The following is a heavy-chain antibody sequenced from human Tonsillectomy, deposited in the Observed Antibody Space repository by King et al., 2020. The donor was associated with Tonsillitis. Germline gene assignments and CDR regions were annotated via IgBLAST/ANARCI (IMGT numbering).Heavy chain of an antibody. D-gene: IGHD3-16*02. CDR2: IAYDASYE. CDR3: AKDGIALSDWYFDL. J-gene: IGHJ2*01. Sequence: VQLVESGGGVVQPGRSLRLSCAASGFTFSNYGMHWVRQAPGKGLEWVALIAYDASYENYADSVKGRFAISRDNSKNTLYLEMNSLRVEDTAVYYCAKDGIALSDWYFDLWGWGTLVTVSS. V-gene: IGHV3-30*18. CDR1: GFTFSNYG.